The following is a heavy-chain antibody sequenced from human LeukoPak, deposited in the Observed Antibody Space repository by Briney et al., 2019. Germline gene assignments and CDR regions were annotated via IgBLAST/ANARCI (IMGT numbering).Heavy chain of an antibody. CDR2: INTNTGNP. Sequence: ASVKVSCKASGYTFTRYAMNWVRQAPGQGLEWMGWINTNTGNPTYAQGFTGRFVFSLDTSVSTAYLQISGLKGEDTAVYYCARDRGYGDDFYAFDIWGQGTLVTVSS. CDR3: ARDRGYGDDFYAFDI. V-gene: IGHV7-4-1*02. J-gene: IGHJ3*02. D-gene: IGHD4-17*01. CDR1: GYTFTRYA.